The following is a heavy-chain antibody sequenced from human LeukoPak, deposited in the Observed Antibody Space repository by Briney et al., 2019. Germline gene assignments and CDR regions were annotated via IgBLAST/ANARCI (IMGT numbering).Heavy chain of an antibody. CDR1: GGSFSGYY. V-gene: IGHV4-34*01. CDR2: INHSGST. D-gene: IGHD1-1*01. Sequence: SETLSLTCAVYGGSFSGYYWSWIRQPPGKGLEWIGEINHSGSTNYNPSLKSRVTISVDTSKNQFSLKLSSVTAADTAVYYCATGRVHGGGTDYWGQGTLVTVSS. CDR3: ATGRVHGGGTDY. J-gene: IGHJ4*02.